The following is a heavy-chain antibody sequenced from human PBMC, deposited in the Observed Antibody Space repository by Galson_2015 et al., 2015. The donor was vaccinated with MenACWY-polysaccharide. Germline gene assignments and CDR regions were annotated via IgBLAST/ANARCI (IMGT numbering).Heavy chain of an antibody. CDR2: INGGDGKS. Sequence: INGGDGKSKYSQNFQDRITITRDTSASTVSMELSSLRSEDTAVYYCARTEAGDFRLDYWGQGTLVTVSS. CDR3: ARTEAGDFRLDY. V-gene: IGHV1-3*01. J-gene: IGHJ4*02. D-gene: IGHD6-19*01.